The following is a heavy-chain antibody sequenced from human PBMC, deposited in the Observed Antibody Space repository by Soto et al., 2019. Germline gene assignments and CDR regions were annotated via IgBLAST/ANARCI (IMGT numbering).Heavy chain of an antibody. J-gene: IGHJ3*02. CDR2: INSDGSST. Sequence: GGSLRLSCAASGFTFSSYWMHWVRQAPGKGLVWVSRINSDGSSTSYADSVKGRFTISRDNAKNTLYLQMNSLRAEDTAVYYCARGGWGSYRFENDAFDIWGQGTMVTVSS. D-gene: IGHD3-16*02. V-gene: IGHV3-74*01. CDR3: ARGGWGSYRFENDAFDI. CDR1: GFTFSSYW.